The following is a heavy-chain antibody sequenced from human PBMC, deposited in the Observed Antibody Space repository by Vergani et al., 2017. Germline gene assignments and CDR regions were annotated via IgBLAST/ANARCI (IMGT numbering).Heavy chain of an antibody. CDR2: IYYSGST. J-gene: IGHJ4*02. D-gene: IGHD2-8*02. V-gene: IGHV4-30-4*01. CDR3: ARESKSYCFDY. CDR1: GGSISSGDYY. Sequence: QVQLQESGPGLVKPSQTLSLTCTVSGGSISSGDYYWSWSRPPPGKGLEWIGYIYYSGSTYYNPSLKSRVTISVDKSKNQFSLKLSSVTAADTAVYYCARESKSYCFDYWGQGTLVTVSS.